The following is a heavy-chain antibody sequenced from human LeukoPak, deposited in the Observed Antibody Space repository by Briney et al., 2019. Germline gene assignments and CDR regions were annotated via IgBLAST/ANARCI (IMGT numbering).Heavy chain of an antibody. D-gene: IGHD4-17*01. CDR3: ARPDRDHYGDLRGAFDI. CDR2: ISYDGSNK. J-gene: IGHJ3*02. V-gene: IGHV3-30*04. CDR1: GFTFSSYA. Sequence: GRSLRLSCAASGFTFSSYAMHWVRQAPGKGLEWVAVISYDGSNKYCADSVKGRFTISRDNSKNTLYLQMNSLRAEDTAVYYCARPDRDHYGDLRGAFDIWGQGTMVTVSS.